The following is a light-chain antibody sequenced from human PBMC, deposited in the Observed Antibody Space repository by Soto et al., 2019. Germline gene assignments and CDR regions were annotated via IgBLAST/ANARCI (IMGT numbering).Light chain of an antibody. CDR1: QSISSW. Sequence: DIQMTQSPSTLSASVGDRVTITCRASQSISSWLAWYQQKPGKAPKLLIYKASSLESGVPSRFSGSGSGTEFTLTISSLQPDDFVTYYCQQYNSYRRTFGQGTKVDIK. CDR2: KAS. J-gene: IGKJ1*01. CDR3: QQYNSYRRT. V-gene: IGKV1-5*03.